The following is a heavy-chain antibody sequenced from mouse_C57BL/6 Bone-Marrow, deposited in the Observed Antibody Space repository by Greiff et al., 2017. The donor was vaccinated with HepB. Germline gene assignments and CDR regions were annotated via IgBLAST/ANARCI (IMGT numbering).Heavy chain of an antibody. J-gene: IGHJ2*01. CDR1: GYSFTGYF. D-gene: IGHD1-1*01. V-gene: IGHV1-20*01. CDR2: INPYNGDT. CDR3: AREYYGSSYFDY. Sequence: VHVKQSGPELVKPGDSVKISCKASGYSFTGYFMNWVMQSHGKSLEWIGRINPYNGDTFYNQKFKGKATLTVDKSSSTAHMELRSLTSEDSAVYYCAREYYGSSYFDYWGQGTTLTVSS.